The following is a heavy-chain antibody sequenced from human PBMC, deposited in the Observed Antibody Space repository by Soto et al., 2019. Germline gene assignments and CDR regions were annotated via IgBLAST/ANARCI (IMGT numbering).Heavy chain of an antibody. V-gene: IGHV3-74*01. CDR1: GFTFSNYW. Sequence: PGGSLRLSCAASGFTFSNYWMHWFRRGPGKGLVWVSRINFGGTSISYADSVKGRFTISRDNAKNTLYLQMNSLRADVTAVYYCARETNWGPDYSGQGTLVTVSS. CDR2: INFGGTSI. CDR3: ARETNWGPDY. J-gene: IGHJ4*02. D-gene: IGHD7-27*01.